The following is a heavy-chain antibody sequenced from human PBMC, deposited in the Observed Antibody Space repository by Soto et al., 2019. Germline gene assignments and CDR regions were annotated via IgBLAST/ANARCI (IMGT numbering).Heavy chain of an antibody. Sequence: SETLSLTCTVSGGSMISYDGAWIRQSPGKGLEWIGTIFYSGGTFYTPSLKSRVTMSVDTSNNQFSLKLSSVTAADTAVYYCARQASGYYYGWFDPWGQGTLVTVSS. CDR2: IFYSGGT. V-gene: IGHV4-39*01. J-gene: IGHJ5*02. D-gene: IGHD3-22*01. CDR3: ARQASGYYYGWFDP. CDR1: GGSMISYD.